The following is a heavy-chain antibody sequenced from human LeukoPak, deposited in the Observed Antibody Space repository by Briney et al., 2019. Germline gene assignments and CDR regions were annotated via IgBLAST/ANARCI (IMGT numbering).Heavy chain of an antibody. D-gene: IGHD2-2*01. J-gene: IGHJ4*02. CDR3: ARRYCSSTSCSDAFFDH. Sequence: GESLKISCKGSGYRFTTYWIGWVRQMPGKGLEWVSSISSSSSYIYYADSVKGRFTISRDNAKNSLYLQMNSLRAEDTAVYYCARRYCSSTSCSDAFFDHWGQGTLVTVSS. V-gene: IGHV3-21*01. CDR2: ISSSSSYI. CDR1: GYRFTTYW.